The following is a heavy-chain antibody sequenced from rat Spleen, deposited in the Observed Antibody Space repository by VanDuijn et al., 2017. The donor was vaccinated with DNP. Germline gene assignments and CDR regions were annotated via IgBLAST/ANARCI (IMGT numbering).Heavy chain of an antibody. Sequence: EVQLVESGGGLVQPGRSLTLSCVASGFIFSNYDMAWVRQAPTKGLEWVASINTSGGSPYYRDSVKGRITVSRDNAKSTLYLQMDSLRSEDTATYYCASSYYYDGSYYPFVYWGQGTLVTVSS. CDR3: ASSYYYDGSYYPFVY. CDR2: INTSGGSP. D-gene: IGHD1-12*02. CDR1: GFIFSNYD. V-gene: IGHV5-25*01. J-gene: IGHJ3*01.